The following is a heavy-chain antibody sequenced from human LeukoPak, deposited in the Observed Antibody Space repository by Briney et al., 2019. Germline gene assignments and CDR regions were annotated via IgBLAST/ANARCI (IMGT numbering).Heavy chain of an antibody. J-gene: IGHJ4*02. CDR3: ARDLNLYDSSGYYPR. D-gene: IGHD3-22*01. Sequence: PGGSLRLSCAASGFTFSSYSMNWVRQAPGKGLEWVSYISSSSGTIYYADSVKGRFTISRDNAENSLYLQMNSLRDEDTAVYCCARDLNLYDSSGYYPRWGQGTLVTVSS. V-gene: IGHV3-48*02. CDR1: GFTFSSYS. CDR2: ISSSSGTI.